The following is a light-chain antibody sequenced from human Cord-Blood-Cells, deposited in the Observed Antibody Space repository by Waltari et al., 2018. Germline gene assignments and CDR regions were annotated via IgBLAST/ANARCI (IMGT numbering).Light chain of an antibody. CDR1: SSDVGGYNY. Sequence: QSALTQPASVSGSPGQSITISCTGTSSDVGGYNYVSWYQQHPGKAPKLMIYDGSKRPSGVPNRFSGSKSGNTASLTISGLQAEDEADYYCSSYTSSSTWVFGGGTKLTVL. CDR3: SSYTSSSTWV. J-gene: IGLJ3*02. V-gene: IGLV2-14*01. CDR2: DGS.